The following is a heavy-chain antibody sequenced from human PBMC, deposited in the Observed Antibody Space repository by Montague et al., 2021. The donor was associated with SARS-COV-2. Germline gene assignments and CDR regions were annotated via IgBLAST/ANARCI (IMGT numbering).Heavy chain of an antibody. J-gene: IGHJ2*01. CDR2: IYYSGST. Sequence: TLSLTCTVSGGSISSDCYYWSRIRQHPGKGLEWIGYIYYSGSTYYNPSLKSRVTISVDTSKNQFSLKMSSVTAADTAVYDCPRPPEPMIMLIITSVNWYFDLWGRGTLVTVSS. CDR1: GGSISSDCYY. CDR3: PRPPEPMIMLIITSVNWYFDL. V-gene: IGHV4-31*03. D-gene: IGHD3-22*01.